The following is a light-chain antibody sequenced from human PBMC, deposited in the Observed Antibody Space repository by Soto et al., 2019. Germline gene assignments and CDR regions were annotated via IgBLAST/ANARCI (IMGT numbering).Light chain of an antibody. CDR2: GVS. Sequence: QSALTQPASVSGSPGQSITISCAGTSIDIGGSNYVSWYQQHPGKAPILMIYGVSNRPSGVSNRFSGSKSGNTASLTISGLQAEDEADYFCYSSRSSSSTFYVFGTGTKLTVL. CDR1: SIDIGGSNY. CDR3: YSSRSSSSTFYV. J-gene: IGLJ1*01. V-gene: IGLV2-14*03.